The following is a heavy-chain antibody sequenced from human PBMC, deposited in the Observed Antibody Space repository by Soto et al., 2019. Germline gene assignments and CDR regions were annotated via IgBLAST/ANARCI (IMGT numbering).Heavy chain of an antibody. CDR1: GYTLTNFG. J-gene: IGHJ4*02. CDR2: ISAYNGNT. CDR3: ARGGTPMDY. Sequence: QVQLVQSGAEVKKPGASVKVSCKASGYTLTNFGISWVRQAPGQGLEWMGWISAYNGNTNYAQNFQGRVTMTTVTSTSTAYRELRSLRSDDTAVYYWARGGTPMDYWGQGTLVTVSS. D-gene: IGHD3-16*01. V-gene: IGHV1-18*01.